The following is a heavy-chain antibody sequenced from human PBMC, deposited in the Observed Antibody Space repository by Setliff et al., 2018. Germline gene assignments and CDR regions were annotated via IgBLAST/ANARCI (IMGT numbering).Heavy chain of an antibody. CDR3: AREQFVGDY. Sequence: QTGGSLRLSCAASGFTFSNYWMNWVRQAPGKGLEWVANIKQDGSEKNYVDSVKGRFTISRDNARNSLYLQMNSLRAEDTAVYYCAREQFVGDYWGQGTLVTVSS. V-gene: IGHV3-7*03. D-gene: IGHD3-10*01. CDR2: IKQDGSEK. J-gene: IGHJ4*02. CDR1: GFTFSNYW.